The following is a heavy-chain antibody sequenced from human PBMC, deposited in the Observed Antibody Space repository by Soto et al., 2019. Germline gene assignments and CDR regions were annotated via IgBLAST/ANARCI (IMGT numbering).Heavy chain of an antibody. CDR2: IDPSDSYT. D-gene: IGHD3-10*01. J-gene: IGHJ3*02. V-gene: IGHV5-10-1*03. Sequence: EVQLVQSGAEVKKPGESLRISCKGSGYSFTSYWISWVRQMPGKGLEWMGRIDPSDSYTNYSPSFQGHVTISADKSISTAYLQWSSLKASDTAMYYCAISPGARTSPSLRYIWGQGTMVTVSS. CDR1: GYSFTSYW. CDR3: AISPGARTSPSLRYI.